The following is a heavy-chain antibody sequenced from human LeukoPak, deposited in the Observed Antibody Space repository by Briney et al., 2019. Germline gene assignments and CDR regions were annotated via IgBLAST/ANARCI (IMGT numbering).Heavy chain of an antibody. CDR1: GYPHRPLA. J-gene: IGHJ6*02. Sequence: PGGTLRLFRSASGYPHRPLATLWATQAPGKGLEYVSAISDSGGSTYYADSVKGRFTISRDNSKNTLYLQMSSLRAEDTAVYFCVRGYSFGPYGMDVWGQGTTVTVSS. D-gene: IGHD2-15*01. V-gene: IGHV3-64D*09. CDR2: ISDSGGST. CDR3: VRGYSFGPYGMDV.